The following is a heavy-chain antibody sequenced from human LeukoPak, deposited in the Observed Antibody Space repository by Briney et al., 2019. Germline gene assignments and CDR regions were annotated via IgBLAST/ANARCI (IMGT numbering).Heavy chain of an antibody. J-gene: IGHJ4*02. CDR2: INPNSGDT. CDR1: GYTFTGYY. CDR3: AREEGFCRSTSCSAPFDY. Sequence: ASVKVSCKASGYTFTGYYLHCVRQAPGQGLEWMGWINPNSGDTISAQTFQGRVTMTRDTSISTAYMELSRLRSDDTAVYDCAREEGFCRSTSCSAPFDYWGQGTLVTVSS. V-gene: IGHV1-2*02. D-gene: IGHD2-2*01.